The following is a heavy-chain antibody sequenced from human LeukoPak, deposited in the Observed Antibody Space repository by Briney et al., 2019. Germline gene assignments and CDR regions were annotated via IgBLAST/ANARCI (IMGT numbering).Heavy chain of an antibody. J-gene: IGHJ5*02. CDR3: AHNGGYGDYARGFDP. V-gene: IGHV2-5*02. Sequence: SGPTLVKPTQTLTLTCTFSGFSLSTRGVGVGWIRQPPGKALEWLAVIYWDDDKRYSPSLKSRLTITKDTSKNQVVLTMINMDPVDTATYYCAHNGGYGDYARGFDPWGQGTLVTVSS. CDR1: GFSLSTRGVG. CDR2: IYWDDDK. D-gene: IGHD4-17*01.